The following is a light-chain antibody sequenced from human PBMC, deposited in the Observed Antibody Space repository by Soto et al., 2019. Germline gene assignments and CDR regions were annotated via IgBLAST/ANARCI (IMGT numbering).Light chain of an antibody. J-gene: IGLJ1*01. Sequence: QSVLTQPPSVSGAPGQRVTISCTGSSSNIGSIYDVHWYQQLPGAAPKAVIYGNNNRPSGVSDRFSGSKSGTSASLVITGLQAEDEADYYCQSYDNSLTSHVFGSGTKVTVL. CDR2: GNN. CDR1: SSNIGSIYD. V-gene: IGLV1-40*01. CDR3: QSYDNSLTSHV.